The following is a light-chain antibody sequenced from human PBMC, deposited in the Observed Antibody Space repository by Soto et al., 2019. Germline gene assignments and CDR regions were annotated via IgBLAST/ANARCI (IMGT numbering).Light chain of an antibody. CDR1: QSISRN. CDR3: QQYDSSPRT. J-gene: IGKJ1*01. CDR2: RTS. V-gene: IGKV3-20*01. Sequence: EIVMTQSPPTLYVSPGERATLSCRASQSISRNLAWYQQKPGQAPRLLIYRTSNRATGIPDRFSGSGSGTDFTLTISRLEPEDFAVYWCQQYDSSPRTFGQGTKVDIK.